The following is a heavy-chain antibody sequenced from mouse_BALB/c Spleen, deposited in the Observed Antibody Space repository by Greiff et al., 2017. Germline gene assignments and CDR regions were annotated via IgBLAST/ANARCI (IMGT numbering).Heavy chain of an antibody. CDR1: GYTFSSYW. Sequence: QVQLQQSGAELMKPGASVKISCKATGYTFSSYWIEWVKQRPGHGLEWIGEILPGSGSTNYNEKFKGKATFTADTSSNTAYMQLSSVTSEDSAVYYCAREDYGRKAMDYWGQGTSVTVSS. D-gene: IGHD1-1*01. V-gene: IGHV1-9*01. CDR2: ILPGSGST. J-gene: IGHJ4*01. CDR3: AREDYGRKAMDY.